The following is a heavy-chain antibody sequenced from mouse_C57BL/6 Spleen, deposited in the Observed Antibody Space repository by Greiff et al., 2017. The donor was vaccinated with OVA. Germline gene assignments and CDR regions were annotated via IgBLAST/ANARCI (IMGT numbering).Heavy chain of an antibody. CDR1: GFTFSDYY. D-gene: IGHD2-3*01. CDR2: ISNGGGST. J-gene: IGHJ3*01. CDR3: ARLGLLRAY. Sequence: DVMLVESGGGLVQPGGSLKLSCAASGFTFSDYYMYWVRQTPEKRLEWVAYISNGGGSTYYPDTVKGRFTISRDNAKNTLYLQMSRLKSEDTAMYYCARLGLLRAYWGQGTLVTVSA. V-gene: IGHV5-12*01.